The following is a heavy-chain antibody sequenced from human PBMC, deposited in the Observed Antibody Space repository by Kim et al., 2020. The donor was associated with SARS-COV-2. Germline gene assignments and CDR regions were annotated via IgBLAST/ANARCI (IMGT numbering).Heavy chain of an antibody. CDR3: ARDAYCSSTSCLDAFDI. D-gene: IGHD2-2*01. J-gene: IGHJ3*02. Sequence: VTGRITSSRDNSKNTMYLQMNSLRAEDTAVYYCARDAYCSSTSCLDAFDIWGQGTMVTVSS. V-gene: IGHV3-30*07.